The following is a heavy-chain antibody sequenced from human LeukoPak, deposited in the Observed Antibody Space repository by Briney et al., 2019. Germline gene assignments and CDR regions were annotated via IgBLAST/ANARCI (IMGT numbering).Heavy chain of an antibody. CDR2: ISSSSSYR. Sequence: GGSLRLSCAASGFTFSSYSMNWVRQAPGKGLEWVSSISSSSSYRYYADSVKGRFTISRDNAKNSLYLQMNILRAEDTAVYYCARDGDGSGSTPSFDYWGQGTLVTVSS. J-gene: IGHJ4*02. D-gene: IGHD3-10*01. V-gene: IGHV3-21*06. CDR3: ARDGDGSGSTPSFDY. CDR1: GFTFSSYS.